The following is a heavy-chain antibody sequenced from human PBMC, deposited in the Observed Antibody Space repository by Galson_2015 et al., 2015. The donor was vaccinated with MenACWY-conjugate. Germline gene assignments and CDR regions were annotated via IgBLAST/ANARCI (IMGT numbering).Heavy chain of an antibody. Sequence: SLRLSCAASGFTFSSYAMSWVRQAPGKGLEWVSAISGSGGSTHYADSVKGRFTISRDNSKNTLYLQMNSLRAEDTAVYYCAKARRYWSGGSCYTHYYYDGMDVWGQGTTVTVSS. CDR3: AKARRYWSGGSCYTHYYYDGMDV. CDR1: GFTFSSYA. J-gene: IGHJ6*02. CDR2: ISGSGGST. V-gene: IGHV3-23*01. D-gene: IGHD2-15*01.